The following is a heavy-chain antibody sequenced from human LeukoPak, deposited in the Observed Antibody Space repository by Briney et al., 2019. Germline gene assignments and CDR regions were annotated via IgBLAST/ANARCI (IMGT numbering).Heavy chain of an antibody. CDR2: FDPEDGET. CDR3: ATVRILYCSGGSCYSPKSNWFDP. CDR1: GYTLTELS. D-gene: IGHD2-15*01. J-gene: IGHJ5*02. V-gene: IGHV1-24*01. Sequence: ASVKVSCKVSGYTLTELSMHWVRQAPGKGLEWMGGFDPEDGETIYAQKFQGRVTMTEDTSTDTAYMELSSLRSEDTAVYYCATVRILYCSGGSCYSPKSNWFDPWGQGTLVTVSS.